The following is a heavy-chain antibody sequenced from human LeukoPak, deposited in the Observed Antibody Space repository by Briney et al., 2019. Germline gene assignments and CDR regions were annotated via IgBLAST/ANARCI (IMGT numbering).Heavy chain of an antibody. D-gene: IGHD1-26*01. CDR1: GFTVSSNY. Sequence: QPGGSLRLSCAASGFTVSSNYMSWVRQAPGKGLEWVSVIYSGGSTYYADSVKGRFTISRDNSKNTLYVQMNSLRVEDTAVYFCAKDRRGGSYYAATLDIWGPGTMVTVSS. CDR3: AKDRRGGSYYAATLDI. CDR2: IYSGGST. J-gene: IGHJ3*02. V-gene: IGHV3-53*01.